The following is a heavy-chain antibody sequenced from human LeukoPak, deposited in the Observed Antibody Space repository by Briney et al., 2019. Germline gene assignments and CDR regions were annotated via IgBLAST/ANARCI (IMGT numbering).Heavy chain of an antibody. V-gene: IGHV4-39*07. CDR3: ARPIAVAGTDAFDI. D-gene: IGHD6-19*01. Sequence: SETLSLTCTVSGGSISGSSYYWGWIRQPPGKGLEWIGSIYYSGSTYYNPSLKSRVTISVDTSKNQFSLKLSSVTAADTAVYYCARPIAVAGTDAFDIWGQGTMVTVSS. CDR2: IYYSGST. CDR1: GGSISGSSYY. J-gene: IGHJ3*02.